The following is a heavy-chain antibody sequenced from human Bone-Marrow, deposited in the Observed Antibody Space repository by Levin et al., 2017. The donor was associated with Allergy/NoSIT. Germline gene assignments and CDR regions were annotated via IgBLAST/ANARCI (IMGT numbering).Heavy chain of an antibody. D-gene: IGHD3-22*01. J-gene: IGHJ4*02. V-gene: IGHV1-18*01. Sequence: ASVKVSCRTSGYTFDHYGITWVRQAPGQGLECMGWISDQIKKTEYAQNFQGRLTLTTDTSTKTAFMELTSLRDDDTAVYYCARVFGVYDSSGFYSDHWGQGTLVAVAS. CDR2: ISDQIKKT. CDR1: GYTFDHYG. CDR3: ARVFGVYDSSGFYSDH.